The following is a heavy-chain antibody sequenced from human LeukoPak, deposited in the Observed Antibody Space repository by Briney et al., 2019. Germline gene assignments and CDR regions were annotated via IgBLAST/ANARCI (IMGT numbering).Heavy chain of an antibody. CDR3: ARASSLSQRAFDI. D-gene: IGHD1-26*01. CDR1: GFTFDDYG. Sequence: GGSLRLSCAASGFTFDDYGMSWVRQAPGKGLEWVSDINWYGGSTGYADSVRGRFTISRDNAKNSLYLQMNSLRAEDTAFFYCARASSLSQRAFDIWGQGTMVTVSS. J-gene: IGHJ3*02. CDR2: INWYGGST. V-gene: IGHV3-20*04.